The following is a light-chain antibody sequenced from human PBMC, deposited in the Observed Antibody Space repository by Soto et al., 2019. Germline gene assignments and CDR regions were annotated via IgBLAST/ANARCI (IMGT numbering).Light chain of an antibody. CDR3: QQYGSSPWT. J-gene: IGKJ1*01. CDR1: QSVSSSF. V-gene: IGKV3-20*01. Sequence: EIVLTQSPGTLSLSPGERATLSCRASQSVSSSFLAWYQQKPGQAPRLLIYGASSRATGIPGRFSGSGSGTDFTLPIRRLEPEDFAVYYGQQYGSSPWTFGQGTKVEIK. CDR2: GAS.